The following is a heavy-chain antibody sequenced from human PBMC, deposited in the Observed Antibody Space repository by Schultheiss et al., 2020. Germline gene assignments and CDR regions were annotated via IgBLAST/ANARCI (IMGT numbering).Heavy chain of an antibody. CDR2: IYSSGST. Sequence: SQTLSLTCAVYGGSFSGYYWSWIRQPPGKGLEWIGRIYSSGSTNYNPSLKSRVTISVDTSKNQFSLKLSSVTAADTAVYYCARAPRNGYSYGTGAFDIWGQGTMVTVSS. J-gene: IGHJ3*02. CDR3: ARAPRNGYSYGTGAFDI. D-gene: IGHD5-18*01. V-gene: IGHV4-59*10. CDR1: GGSFSGYY.